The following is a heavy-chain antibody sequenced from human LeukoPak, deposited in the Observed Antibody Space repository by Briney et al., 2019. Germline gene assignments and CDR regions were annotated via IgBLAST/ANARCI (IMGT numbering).Heavy chain of an antibody. V-gene: IGHV4-30-2*03. CDR2: IYYSGST. CDR1: GGSISSGDYY. D-gene: IGHD3-3*01. J-gene: IGHJ6*02. Sequence: PSQTLSLTCTVSGGSISSGDYYWSWIRQPPGTGLEWIGSIYYSGSTYYNPSLKSRVTISVDTSKNQFSLKLSSVTAADTAVYYCARIPRVDFWSGYYHPQYGMDVWGQGTTVTVSS. CDR3: ARIPRVDFWSGYYHPQYGMDV.